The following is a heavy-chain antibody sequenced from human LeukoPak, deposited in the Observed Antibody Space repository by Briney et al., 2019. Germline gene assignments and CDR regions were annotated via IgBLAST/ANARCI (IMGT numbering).Heavy chain of an antibody. J-gene: IGHJ4*02. CDR2: IIPNFGTA. V-gene: IGHV1-69*05. CDR1: GGTFSSYA. D-gene: IGHD3-10*01. CDR3: AREAYYGSGKFDY. Sequence: SVKVSCKASGGTFSSYAISWVRQAPGQGLEWMGGIIPNFGTANYAQKFQGRVTITTDESTSTAYMELSSLRSEDTAVYYCAREAYYGSGKFDYWGQGTLVTVSS.